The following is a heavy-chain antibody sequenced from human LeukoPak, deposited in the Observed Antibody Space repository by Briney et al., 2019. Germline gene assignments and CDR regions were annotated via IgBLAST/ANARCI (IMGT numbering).Heavy chain of an antibody. Sequence: GGSLGLSCAASGFTFSSYAMSWVRQAPGKGLEWVSAISGSGGSTYYADSVKGRFTTSRDNSKNTLYLQMNSLRAEDTAVYYCAKIKGIAHAFDIWGQGTMVTVSS. CDR2: ISGSGGST. CDR1: GFTFSSYA. D-gene: IGHD6-13*01. CDR3: AKIKGIAHAFDI. J-gene: IGHJ3*02. V-gene: IGHV3-23*01.